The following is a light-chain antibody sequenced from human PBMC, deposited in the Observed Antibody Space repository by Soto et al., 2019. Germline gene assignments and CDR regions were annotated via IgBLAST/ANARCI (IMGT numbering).Light chain of an antibody. CDR2: EVS. Sequence: QSALTQPASVSGSPGQSITISCTGTSIDVGGYNYVSWYQQHPGKAPKLIIYEVSNRPSGVSNRFSGSKSGNTASLTISGLQAEDEADYYCSSYTSSSTVVVFGGGTKLTVL. V-gene: IGLV2-14*01. J-gene: IGLJ2*01. CDR3: SSYTSSSTVVV. CDR1: SIDVGGYNY.